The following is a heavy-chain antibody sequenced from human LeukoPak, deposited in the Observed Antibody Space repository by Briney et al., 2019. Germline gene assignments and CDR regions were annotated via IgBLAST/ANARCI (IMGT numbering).Heavy chain of an antibody. CDR1: GGTFSSYA. J-gene: IGHJ4*02. D-gene: IGHD3-22*01. CDR2: IIPIFGTA. Sequence: SVKVSCKASGGTFSSYAISWVRQAPGQGLEWMGGIIPIFGTANYAQKFQGRATITADESTSTAYMELSSLRSEDTAVYYCASPDTYYYDSSGYTFDYWGQGTLVTVSS. CDR3: ASPDTYYYDSSGYTFDY. V-gene: IGHV1-69*13.